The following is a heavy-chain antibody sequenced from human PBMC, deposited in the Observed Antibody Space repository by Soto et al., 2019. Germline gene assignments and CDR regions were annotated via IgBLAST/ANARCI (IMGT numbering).Heavy chain of an antibody. CDR3: AKGTVDYVSWYFDL. J-gene: IGHJ2*01. D-gene: IGHD3-16*01. CDR1: GFIFDDYA. V-gene: IGHV3-9*01. CDR2: LSWNSDNI. Sequence: EVQLVESGGGLVQPGRSLRLSCAASGFIFDDYAMHWVRQAPGKGLEWVSGLSWNSDNIGYADSVKGRFTISRDNAENALYLQMNSLSPEDTALYYCAKGTVDYVSWYFDLWGGGTLVTVAS.